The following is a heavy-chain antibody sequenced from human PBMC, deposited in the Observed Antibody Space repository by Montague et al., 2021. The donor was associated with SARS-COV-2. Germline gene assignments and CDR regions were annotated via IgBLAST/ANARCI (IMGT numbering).Heavy chain of an antibody. J-gene: IGHJ4*02. CDR1: GGSISSYY. D-gene: IGHD3-10*01. CDR2: IYYSGST. CDR3: ARPPGGLLWFGEFGY. V-gene: IGHV4-59*08. Sequence: SETLSLTCTVSGGSISSYYWSWIRQPPGKGLEWIGYIYYSGSTNYNPSLKSRVTISVDTSKNQFSLKLSSVTAADTAVYYCARPPGGLLWFGEFGYWGQGTLVAVSS.